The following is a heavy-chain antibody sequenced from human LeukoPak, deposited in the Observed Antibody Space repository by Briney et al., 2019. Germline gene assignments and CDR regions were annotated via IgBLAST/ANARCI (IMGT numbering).Heavy chain of an antibody. J-gene: IGHJ2*01. CDR2: IYTSGST. CDR3: AKAYYDFWSGLDHYWYFDL. D-gene: IGHD3-3*01. Sequence: PSETLSPTCTVSGGSISSYYWSWIRQPAGKGLEWIGRIYTSGSTNYNPSLKSRVTMSVDTSKNQFSLKLSSVTAADTAVYYCAKAYYDFWSGLDHYWYFDLWGRGTLVTVSS. V-gene: IGHV4-4*07. CDR1: GGSISSYY.